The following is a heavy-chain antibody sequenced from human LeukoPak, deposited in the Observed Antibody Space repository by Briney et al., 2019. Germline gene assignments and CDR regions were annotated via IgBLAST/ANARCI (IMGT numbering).Heavy chain of an antibody. CDR3: TRYPQRGYSYGSYVYFDY. D-gene: IGHD5-18*01. CDR2: ISSSSSSYI. V-gene: IGHV3-21*01. Sequence: GGSLRLSCAASGFTFSSYSMNWVRQAPGKGLEWVSSISSSSSSYIYYADSVKGRFTISRDNAKNSLYLQMNSLRAEDTAVYYCTRYPQRGYSYGSYVYFDYWGQGTLVTVSS. J-gene: IGHJ4*02. CDR1: GFTFSSYS.